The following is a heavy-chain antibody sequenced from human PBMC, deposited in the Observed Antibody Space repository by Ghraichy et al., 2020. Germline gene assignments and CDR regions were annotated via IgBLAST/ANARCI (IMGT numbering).Heavy chain of an antibody. D-gene: IGHD6-6*01. J-gene: IGHJ5*02. CDR3: ARGVSSSNWFDP. CDR2: IYTSGST. V-gene: IGHV4-61*02. CDR1: GGSISSGRYY. Sequence: SETLSLTCTVSGGSISSGRYYWSWIRQPAGKGLEWIGRIYTSGSTNYNPSLKSRVTISVDTSKNQFSLKLSSVTAADTTVYYCARGVSSSNWFDPWGQGTLVTVSS.